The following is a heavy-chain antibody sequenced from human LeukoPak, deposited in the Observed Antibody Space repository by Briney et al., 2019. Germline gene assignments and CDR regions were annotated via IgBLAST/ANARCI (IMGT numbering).Heavy chain of an antibody. D-gene: IGHD5-18*01. CDR2: ISSSGSTI. J-gene: IGHJ4*02. Sequence: PGGSLRLSCAASGFTFSSYETNWVRQAPGKGLEWVSYISSSGSTIYYADSVKGRFTISRDNAKNSLYLQMNSLRAEDTAVYYCARERAMVIRYFDYWGQGTLVTVSS. V-gene: IGHV3-48*03. CDR1: GFTFSSYE. CDR3: ARERAMVIRYFDY.